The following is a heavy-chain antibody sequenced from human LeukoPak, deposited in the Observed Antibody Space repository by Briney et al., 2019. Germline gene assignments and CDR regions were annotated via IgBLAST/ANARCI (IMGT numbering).Heavy chain of an antibody. V-gene: IGHV5-51*07. CDR1: GSTVTDHW. CDR2: IPPEVSDT. D-gene: IGHD2-21*02. Sequence: GESLKISCKGSGSTVTDHWIAWVHQMPGKGLEWVAIIPPEVSDTPYHTSFQGQVVISVDRSISTAYLQRNSFKASGTAMYYCAASPPHCGADCHFAYWGQGTLVTVSS. CDR3: AASPPHCGADCHFAY. J-gene: IGHJ4*02.